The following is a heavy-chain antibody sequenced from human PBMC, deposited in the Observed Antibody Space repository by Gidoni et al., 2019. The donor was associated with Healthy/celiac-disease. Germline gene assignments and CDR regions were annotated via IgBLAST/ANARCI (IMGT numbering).Heavy chain of an antibody. CDR1: GGSFSGYY. V-gene: IGHV4-34*01. CDR2: INHSGST. J-gene: IGHJ6*03. Sequence: QVQLQQWGAGLLKPSETLSLTCAVYGGSFSGYYWSWSRQPPGKGLEWIGEINHSGSTNYNPSLKSRATISVDTSKNQFSLKLSSVTAADTAVYYCARVAPYIVVVPAASYYYYYMDVWGKGTTVTVSS. D-gene: IGHD2-2*01. CDR3: ARVAPYIVVVPAASYYYYYMDV.